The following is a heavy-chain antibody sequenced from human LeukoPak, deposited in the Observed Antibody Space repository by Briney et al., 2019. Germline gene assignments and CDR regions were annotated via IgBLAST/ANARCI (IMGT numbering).Heavy chain of an antibody. CDR2: ISAYNGNT. V-gene: IGHV1-18*01. CDR3: ASYVLRSFDWPPSDYGMDV. CDR1: GYTFTSYG. D-gene: IGHD3-9*01. J-gene: IGHJ6*02. Sequence: ASVKVSCKASGYTFTSYGISWVRQAPGQGLEWMGWISAYNGNTNYAQKLQGRVTMTTDTSTSTAYMELRSLRSDDTAVYYCASYVLRSFDWPPSDYGMDVWGQGTTVTVSS.